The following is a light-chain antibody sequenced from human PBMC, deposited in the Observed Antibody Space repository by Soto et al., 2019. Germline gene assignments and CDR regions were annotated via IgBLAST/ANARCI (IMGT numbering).Light chain of an antibody. CDR2: GTS. V-gene: IGKV3-15*01. Sequence: EIVLTQSPATLSVSPGERATLSCRADQSVSSNLAWYQQKPGQAPRLLIYGTSTRAAGIPARFSGSGSGTEFTLTISSLQSEDFAVYYCQHYNDWPPYTFGQGTKVDIK. CDR3: QHYNDWPPYT. J-gene: IGKJ2*01. CDR1: QSVSSN.